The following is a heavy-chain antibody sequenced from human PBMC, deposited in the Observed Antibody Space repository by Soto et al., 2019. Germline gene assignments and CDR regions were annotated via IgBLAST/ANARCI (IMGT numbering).Heavy chain of an antibody. J-gene: IGHJ4*02. CDR3: ARDGQWLAYDY. D-gene: IGHD6-19*01. CDR2: ISSSSSYI. V-gene: IGHV3-21*01. Sequence: GGSLRLSCASSGFTFSSYSMNWVRQAPGKGLEWVSSISSSSSYIYYADSVKGRFTISRDNAKNSLYLQMNSLRAEDTAVYYCARDGQWLAYDYWGQGTLVTVSS. CDR1: GFTFSSYS.